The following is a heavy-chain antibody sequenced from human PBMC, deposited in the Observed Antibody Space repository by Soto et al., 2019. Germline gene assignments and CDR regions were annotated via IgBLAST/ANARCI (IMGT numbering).Heavy chain of an antibody. J-gene: IGHJ4*02. V-gene: IGHV4-34*01. Sequence: SETLSLTCAVYGGSYSAYYWTWIRQPPGTGLEWIGQINHSGSTNYNPSLKSRVTISVDTSKNQFSLKLTSVTAADTAVYYCARDKITGLFDYWGQGTRVTVSS. CDR2: INHSGST. D-gene: IGHD2-8*02. CDR3: ARDKITGLFDY. CDR1: GGSYSAYY.